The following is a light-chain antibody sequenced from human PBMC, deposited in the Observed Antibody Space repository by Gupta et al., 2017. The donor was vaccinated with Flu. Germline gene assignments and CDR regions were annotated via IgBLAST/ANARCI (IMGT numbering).Light chain of an antibody. J-gene: IGKJ4*01. V-gene: IGKV3-11*01. CDR3: HQRSDWLT. CDR2: DAS. CDR1: QSISRY. Sequence: EIVLTQSPATLSLSPGERATLSCRASQSISRYLAWYQQKPGQAPRLLIYDASNRASGIPARFSGSGSGTDFTLTISSLAPEDSGVYYCHQRSDWLTFGGGTKVEIK.